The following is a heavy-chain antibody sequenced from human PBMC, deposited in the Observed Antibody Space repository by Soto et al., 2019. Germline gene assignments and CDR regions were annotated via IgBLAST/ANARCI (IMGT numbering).Heavy chain of an antibody. V-gene: IGHV1-2*04. D-gene: IGHD2-2*01. CDR1: GYTFPGSY. CDR2: INPNSGGT. Sequence: ASVKVSCKASGYTFPGSYIHWVRQAPGQGLEWMGWINPNSGGTNYAQKFQGWVTMTRDTSISTAYMELSRLRSDDTAVYYCARAPYCISTSCPNWFDPWGQGTLVTVSS. J-gene: IGHJ5*02. CDR3: ARAPYCISTSCPNWFDP.